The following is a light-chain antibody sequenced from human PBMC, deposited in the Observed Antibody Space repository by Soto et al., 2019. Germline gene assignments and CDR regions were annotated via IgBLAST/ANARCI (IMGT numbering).Light chain of an antibody. CDR2: GAS. J-gene: IGKJ5*01. CDR1: QSVTTR. V-gene: IGKV3-20*01. Sequence: IVLTQSPGTLSLSPGERVTLSCRASQSVTTRLAWYQHKPGQAPTLLMSGASNRASGVPVRFSGSGSGTDFTLTITRLEPEDFALYYCQQYGGSPITFGLGRRLPI. CDR3: QQYGGSPIT.